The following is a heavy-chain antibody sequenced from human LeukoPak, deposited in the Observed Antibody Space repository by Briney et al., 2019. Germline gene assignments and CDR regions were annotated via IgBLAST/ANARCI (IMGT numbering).Heavy chain of an antibody. Sequence: PGGSLRLSCAASGFTFSNYWMSWVRRAPGKGLEWVANIKQDGSETYYVDSVRGRFTISRDNAKNSLYLQMNSLRAEDTAVYYCARRNQVYYDAFDIWGQGTMVTVSS. CDR3: ARRNQVYYDAFDI. V-gene: IGHV3-7*01. D-gene: IGHD3-10*01. CDR1: GFTFSNYW. CDR2: IKQDGSET. J-gene: IGHJ3*02.